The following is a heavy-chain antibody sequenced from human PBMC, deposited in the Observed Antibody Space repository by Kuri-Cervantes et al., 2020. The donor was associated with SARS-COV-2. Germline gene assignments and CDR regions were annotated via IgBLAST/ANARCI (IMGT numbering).Heavy chain of an antibody. V-gene: IGHV3-49*04. CDR2: IRSKVYGGTT. CDR1: GFTFDDYG. CDR3: TSLDFWSGFYFDY. J-gene: IGHJ4*02. D-gene: IGHD3-3*01. Sequence: GESLKISCAASGFTFDDYGMSWVRQAPGKGLEWVGFIRSKVYGGTTEYAASVKGRFTISRDDSKSIAYLQMNSLKTEDTAVYYCTSLDFWSGFYFDYWGQGTLVTVSS.